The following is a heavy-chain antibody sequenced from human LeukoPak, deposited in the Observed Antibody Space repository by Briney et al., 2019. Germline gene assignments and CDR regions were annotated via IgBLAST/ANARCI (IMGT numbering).Heavy chain of an antibody. CDR3: ARDSLKRYNWNDEP. V-gene: IGHV1-69*13. D-gene: IGHD1-1*01. J-gene: IGHJ5*02. CDR2: IIPIFGTA. CDR1: GGTFISYA. Sequence: SVKVSCKASGGTFISYAISWVRQAPGQGLEWMGGIIPIFGTANYAQKFQGRVTITADESTSTAYMELSSLRSEDTAVYYCARDSLKRYNWNDEPWGQGTLVTVSS.